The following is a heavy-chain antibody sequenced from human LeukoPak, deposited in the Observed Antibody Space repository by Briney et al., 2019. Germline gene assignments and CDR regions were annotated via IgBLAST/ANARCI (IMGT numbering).Heavy chain of an antibody. D-gene: IGHD3-22*01. V-gene: IGHV4-59*08. CDR2: IYYSGST. CDR1: GGSISSYY. Sequence: SETLSLTCTVSGGSISSYYWSWIRQPPGKGLDWIGYIYYSGSTNYNPSLKSRVTISVDTSKNQFSLKMSSVTAADTAVYYCARLVGYYDSSGYVHDAFDIWGQGTVVTVSS. CDR3: ARLVGYYDSSGYVHDAFDI. J-gene: IGHJ3*02.